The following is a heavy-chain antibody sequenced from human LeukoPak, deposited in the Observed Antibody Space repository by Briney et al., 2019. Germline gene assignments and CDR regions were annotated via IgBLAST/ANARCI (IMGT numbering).Heavy chain of an antibody. Sequence: SETLSLTCTVSGGSISSGGYYWSWIRQHPGKGLEWIGYIYYSGSTYYNPSLKSRATISVDTSKNQFSLKLSSVTAADTAVYYCAARGSDSLYFDYWGQGTLVTVSS. CDR2: IYYSGST. J-gene: IGHJ4*02. D-gene: IGHD2-21*01. CDR3: AARGSDSLYFDY. V-gene: IGHV4-31*03. CDR1: GGSISSGGYY.